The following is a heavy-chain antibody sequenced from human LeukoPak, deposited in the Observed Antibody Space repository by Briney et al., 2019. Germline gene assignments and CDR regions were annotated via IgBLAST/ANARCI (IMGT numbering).Heavy chain of an antibody. Sequence: PGGSLRLSCAASGFTFSSYSMNWVRQAPGKGLEWLSYISNGSSTIYYADSVKGRFTISRDNAKNSLYLQMNSLRAEDTAVYYCAVLFDYWGQGELGSVSS. CDR3: AVLFDY. V-gene: IGHV3-48*01. CDR2: ISNGSSTI. J-gene: IGHJ4*01. CDR1: GFTFSSYS.